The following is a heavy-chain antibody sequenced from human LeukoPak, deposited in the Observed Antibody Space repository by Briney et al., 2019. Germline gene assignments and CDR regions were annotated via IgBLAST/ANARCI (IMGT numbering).Heavy chain of an antibody. CDR3: TKATFDH. Sequence: GGSLRLSCTCYEFAVSANYMSWVRQAPGKELEWVSFIHPDGATSYAESVKGRFIISRDNSNNTLYLQINSLRVEDTAVYYCTKATFDHWGQGTMVVVSS. D-gene: IGHD5-12*01. J-gene: IGHJ3*01. V-gene: IGHV3-53*01. CDR2: IHPDGAT. CDR1: EFAVSANY.